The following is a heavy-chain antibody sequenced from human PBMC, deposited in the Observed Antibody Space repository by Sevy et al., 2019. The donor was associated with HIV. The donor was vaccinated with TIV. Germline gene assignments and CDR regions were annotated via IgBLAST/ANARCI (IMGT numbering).Heavy chain of an antibody. J-gene: IGHJ5*02. CDR1: GGSISSYY. CDR3: ARDLLYSTKPSNNWFDP. D-gene: IGHD4-4*01. V-gene: IGHV4-4*07. CDR2: IYTSGST. Sequence: SETLSLTCTVSGGSISSYYWSWIRQPAGKGLEWIGRIYTSGSTNYNPSLKSRVTMSVDTSKNQFSLKLGSVTAADTAVYYCARDLLYSTKPSNNWFDPWGQGTLVTVSS.